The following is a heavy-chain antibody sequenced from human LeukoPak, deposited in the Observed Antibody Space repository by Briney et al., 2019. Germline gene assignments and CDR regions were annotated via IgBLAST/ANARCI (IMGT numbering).Heavy chain of an antibody. CDR3: ARGGLATGFDP. V-gene: IGHV1-18*01. CDR2: ISGYNGNT. J-gene: IGHJ5*02. CDR1: GYTFTRYD. Sequence: ASVKVSCKGSGYTFTRYDISWVRQAPGQGLEWMGWISGYNGNTNYAQKLQGRVTMTTDTSTSTAYMEVRSLRSDDTAVYYCARGGLATGFDPWAREPWSPSPQ. D-gene: IGHD3-3*02.